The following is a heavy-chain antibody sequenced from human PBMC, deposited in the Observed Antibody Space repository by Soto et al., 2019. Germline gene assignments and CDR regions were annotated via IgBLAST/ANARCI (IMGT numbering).Heavy chain of an antibody. Sequence: QITLKESGPTLVKPTQTLTLTCPFSGFSLSTSGVGVGWIRQPPGKALEWLALIYWDDDKRYSPSLNNRLTITKDTSKNQVVLTMTNVDPMDTATYYCARGVGYCSRTNCPNCFDSRGQGTLVTVSS. CDR1: GFSLSTSGVG. V-gene: IGHV2-5*02. D-gene: IGHD2-2*03. CDR2: IYWDDDK. J-gene: IGHJ5*01. CDR3: ARGVGYCSRTNCPNCFDS.